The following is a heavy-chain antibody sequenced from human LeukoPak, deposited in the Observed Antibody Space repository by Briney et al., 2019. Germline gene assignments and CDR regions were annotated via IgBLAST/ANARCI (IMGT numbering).Heavy chain of an antibody. Sequence: GGALRLSCSASGFTFSDHAMSWVRQAPGKGLEWVSTISSAGVVTYHADSVKGPFAIFRDNSKNTLYLQMATLRVEDTAIYYCATDYSTGYFPFWGPGTLVTVSS. CDR2: ISSAGVVT. CDR3: ATDYSTGYFPF. CDR1: GFTFSDHA. J-gene: IGHJ4*02. V-gene: IGHV3-23*01. D-gene: IGHD3-22*01.